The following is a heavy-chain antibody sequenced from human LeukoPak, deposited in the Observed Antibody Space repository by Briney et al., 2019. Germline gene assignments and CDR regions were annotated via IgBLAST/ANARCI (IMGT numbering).Heavy chain of an antibody. CDR3: ANKATIFGPGEDGAFDI. CDR1: GFTVSDSY. D-gene: IGHD3-3*01. J-gene: IGHJ3*02. CDR2: SRNKDHTYTT. Sequence: GGSLRLSCAASGFTVSDSYMDWVRQAPGKGLEWVGRSRNKDHTYTTQYAASVKGRFTISRDGSQFSLYLQMNSLKIEDTAVYYCANKATIFGPGEDGAFDIWGQGTMVTVSS. V-gene: IGHV3-72*01.